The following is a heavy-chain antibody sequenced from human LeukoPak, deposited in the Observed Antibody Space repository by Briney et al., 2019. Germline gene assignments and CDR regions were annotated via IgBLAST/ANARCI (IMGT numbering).Heavy chain of an antibody. D-gene: IGHD3-22*01. CDR3: ARVAHYDSSLLPDY. J-gene: IGHJ4*02. V-gene: IGHV3-48*03. CDR2: ISSSGSTI. CDR1: GFTFSSYE. Sequence: GGSLRLSCAASGFTFSSYEMNWVRQAPGKGLEWVSYISSSGSTIYYADSVKGRFTISRDNAKNSLYLQMNSLRAEDTAVYYCARVAHYDSSLLPDYWGQGTLVTASS.